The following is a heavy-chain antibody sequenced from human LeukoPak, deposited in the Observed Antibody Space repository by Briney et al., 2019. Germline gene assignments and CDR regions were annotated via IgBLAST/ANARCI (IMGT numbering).Heavy chain of an antibody. Sequence: PSETLSLTCTVSGGSISSSSHYWGWIRQPPGKGLEWIGSMYYRGSTYHNPSLKSRVTISVDTSKNQFSLKLSSVTAADTAVYYCARSPRYNWNDFSFDYWGQGTLVTVSS. CDR2: MYYRGST. J-gene: IGHJ4*02. CDR1: GGSISSSSHY. V-gene: IGHV4-39*07. CDR3: ARSPRYNWNDFSFDY. D-gene: IGHD1-20*01.